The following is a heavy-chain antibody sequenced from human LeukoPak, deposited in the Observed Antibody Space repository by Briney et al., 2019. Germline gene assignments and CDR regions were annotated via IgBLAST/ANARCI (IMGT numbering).Heavy chain of an antibody. Sequence: ETLSLTCAVSGGSISSSSYYWGWIRQAPGKGLEWVSSISSSSSYIYYADSVKGRFTISRDNAKNSLYLQMNSLRAEDTAVYYCARESESLRYFDWSPRYYFDYWGQGTLVTVSS. D-gene: IGHD3-9*01. CDR1: GGSISSSS. J-gene: IGHJ4*02. CDR3: ARESESLRYFDWSPRYYFDY. V-gene: IGHV3-21*01. CDR2: ISSSSSYI.